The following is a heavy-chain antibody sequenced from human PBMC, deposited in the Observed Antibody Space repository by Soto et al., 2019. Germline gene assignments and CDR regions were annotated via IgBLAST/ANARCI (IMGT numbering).Heavy chain of an antibody. D-gene: IGHD5-18*01. CDR2: IRPSGGRT. J-gene: IGHJ4*02. CDR3: AREPNESYYFDY. Sequence: QVHLVQSGAEVKKPGASVKVSCKASGYTFTNYYIHWVRQAPGQGLEWLGIIRPSGGRTEYAQRFQGRVTMTRDTSTSTVYMELTSLTSEDTAVYYCAREPNESYYFDYWVQGTMVTVSS. CDR1: GYTFTNYY. V-gene: IGHV1-46*01.